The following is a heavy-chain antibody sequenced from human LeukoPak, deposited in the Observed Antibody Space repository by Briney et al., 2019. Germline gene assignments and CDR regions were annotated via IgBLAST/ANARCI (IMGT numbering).Heavy chain of an antibody. Sequence: SETLSLTCAVSRYSISSGYYWGWIRQPPGKGLEWIGTMYYSGSAFYNPSLKSRVTISVDTSKKQFSLKLSSVTDADTAVYYCARDLTGYYRFDYWGQGTLVTVSS. D-gene: IGHD3-9*01. CDR3: ARDLTGYYRFDY. CDR1: RYSISSGYY. V-gene: IGHV4-38-2*02. J-gene: IGHJ4*02. CDR2: MYYSGSA.